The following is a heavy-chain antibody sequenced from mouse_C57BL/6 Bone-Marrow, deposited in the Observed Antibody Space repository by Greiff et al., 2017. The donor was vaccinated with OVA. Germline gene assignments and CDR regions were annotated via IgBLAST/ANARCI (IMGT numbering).Heavy chain of an antibody. CDR2: INPNYGTT. CDR3: ARGIIYYYGAGYFDV. CDR1: GYSFTDYN. V-gene: IGHV1-39*01. D-gene: IGHD1-1*01. Sequence: LVESGASVKISCKASGYSFTDYNMNWVKQSNGKSLEWIGVINPNYGTTSYNQKFKGKATLTVDQSSSTAYMQLNSLTSEDSAVYYCARGIIYYYGAGYFDVWGTGTTVTVSS. J-gene: IGHJ1*03.